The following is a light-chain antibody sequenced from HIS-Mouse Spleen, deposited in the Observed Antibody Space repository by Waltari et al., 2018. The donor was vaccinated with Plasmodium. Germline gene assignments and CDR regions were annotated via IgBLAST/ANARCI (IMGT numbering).Light chain of an antibody. CDR3: QQYNNWSFT. J-gene: IGKJ3*01. CDR1: QSVSSN. V-gene: IGKV3-15*01. CDR2: GAS. Sequence: EIVMTQSPATLSVSPGDRATLSCRASQSVSSNLAWYQLKPGQAPRLIIYGASTRATGIPARFSGSGSGTEFTLTISSLQSEDFAVYYCQQYNNWSFTFGPGTKVDIK.